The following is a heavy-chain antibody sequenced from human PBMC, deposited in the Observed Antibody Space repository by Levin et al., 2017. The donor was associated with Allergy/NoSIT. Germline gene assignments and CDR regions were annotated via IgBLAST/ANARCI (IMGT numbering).Heavy chain of an antibody. CDR3: ARVSGPTFDRQWFSY. CDR2: LIPVLETP. CDR1: GGAFRNYA. D-gene: IGHD3-22*01. Sequence: SVKVSCKASGGAFRNYAINWVRQAPGQGLEWMGGLIPVLETPHYAQKFQGRVTITADESTTTTYMELSSLRSDDTALYYCARVSGPTFDRQWFSYWGQGTLVTVSS. J-gene: IGHJ4*02. V-gene: IGHV1-69*13.